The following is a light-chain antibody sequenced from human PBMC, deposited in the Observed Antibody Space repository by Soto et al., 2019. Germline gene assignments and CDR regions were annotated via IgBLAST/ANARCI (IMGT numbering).Light chain of an antibody. CDR3: SSYTTSSTQV. Sequence: QSALTQPASVSGSPGQSITISRTGTSSDVGGYDYVSWYQQQPGKAPKLMIYDVINRPSGVSNRFSGSKSGNTASLTISGLQPEDEADYYCSSYTTSSTQVFGTGTKLTVL. CDR2: DVI. J-gene: IGLJ1*01. V-gene: IGLV2-14*03. CDR1: SSDVGGYDY.